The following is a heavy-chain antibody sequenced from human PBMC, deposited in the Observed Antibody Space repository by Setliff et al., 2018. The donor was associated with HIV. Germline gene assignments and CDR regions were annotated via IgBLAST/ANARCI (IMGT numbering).Heavy chain of an antibody. CDR1: GYSFATYW. CDR3: ARLGAVPKMEAFDY. J-gene: IGHJ4*02. V-gene: IGHV5-51*01. Sequence: GESLKISCKGSGYSFATYWIGWVRQMPRKGLEWVGVIYPDDSDTRYSPSFQGQVTISVDKSINTAYLQWSSLKASDTAMYYCARLGAVPKMEAFDYWGQGTLVTVSS. CDR2: IYPDDSDT. D-gene: IGHD1-26*01.